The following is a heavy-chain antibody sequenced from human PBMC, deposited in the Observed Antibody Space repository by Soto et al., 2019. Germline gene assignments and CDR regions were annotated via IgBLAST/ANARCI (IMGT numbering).Heavy chain of an antibody. Sequence: ASVKVSCKASGYTFTSYYIHWVRQAPGQGLEWMGIINPSGDITMYAQKFQGRVTMTGDTSTSTVYMELSSLRSEDTAVYYCALPGRGSNHERPHFDYWGQGTLVTVSS. D-gene: IGHD4-4*01. CDR1: GYTFTSYY. CDR2: INPSGDIT. J-gene: IGHJ4*02. CDR3: ALPGRGSNHERPHFDY. V-gene: IGHV1-46*01.